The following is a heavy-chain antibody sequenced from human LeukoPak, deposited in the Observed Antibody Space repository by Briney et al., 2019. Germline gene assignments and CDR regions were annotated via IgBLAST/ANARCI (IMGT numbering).Heavy chain of an antibody. Sequence: PGGSLRLSCAASGFIFSNYAMNWDRQVPGKGLEWISGISAGGTGTYYTDSVRGRFTISRDNSKKTLYLQMKSLRAEDTAVYYCPKDSGDDFWGGRPYYMDVWGKGTTVIVSS. J-gene: IGHJ6*03. V-gene: IGHV3-23*01. CDR2: ISAGGTGT. CDR1: GFIFSNYA. D-gene: IGHD3-3*01. CDR3: PKDSGDDFWGGRPYYMDV.